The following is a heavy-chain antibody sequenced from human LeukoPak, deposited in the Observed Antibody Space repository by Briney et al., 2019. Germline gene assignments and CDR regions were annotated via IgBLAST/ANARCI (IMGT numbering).Heavy chain of an antibody. V-gene: IGHV3-74*01. J-gene: IGHJ4*02. CDR3: VSFYETY. CDR2: INSDGSWT. Sequence: GGSLRLSCAASGNYWMHWVRQVPGKGLVWVSHINSDGSWTSYADSVKGRFTIFKDNAKNTVYLQMNSLRAEDAAVYYCVSFYETYWGRGTLVTVSS. CDR1: GNYW. D-gene: IGHD2/OR15-2a*01.